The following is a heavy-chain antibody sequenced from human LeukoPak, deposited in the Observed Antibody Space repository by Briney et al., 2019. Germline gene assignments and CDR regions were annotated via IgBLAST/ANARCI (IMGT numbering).Heavy chain of an antibody. CDR3: ARVGWYGGLTEFDY. V-gene: IGHV4-61*01. Sequence: SETLSLTCTVSGGFVSRGSYYWRWIRRPPGKGLEWIGYIYYSGSTNYNPSLKSRVTISGDTSKNQFSLKLSSVTAADTAVYYCARVGWYGGLTEFDYWGQGTLVTVSS. D-gene: IGHD3-10*01. J-gene: IGHJ4*02. CDR1: GGFVSRGSYY. CDR2: IYYSGST.